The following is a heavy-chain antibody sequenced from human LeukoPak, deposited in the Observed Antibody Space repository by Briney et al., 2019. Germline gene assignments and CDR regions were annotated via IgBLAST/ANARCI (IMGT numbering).Heavy chain of an antibody. CDR1: GFTFTTNA. CDR3: AKGGLSSFDY. Sequence: GGSLRLSCAASGFTFTTNAMSWVRQAPGKGLEWVSSISGSFGTTFYADSVKGRFTISRDNSRNTLYLQMNSLRAEDTAVYYCAKGGLSSFDYWGQGTLVIVSS. D-gene: IGHD2/OR15-2a*01. J-gene: IGHJ4*02. V-gene: IGHV3-23*01. CDR2: ISGSFGTT.